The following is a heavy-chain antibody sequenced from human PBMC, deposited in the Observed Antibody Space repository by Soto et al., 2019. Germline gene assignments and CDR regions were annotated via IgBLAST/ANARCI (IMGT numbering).Heavy chain of an antibody. Sequence: QVQLGQSGAEVKKPGASVKVSCKASGYTFTSYDINWVRQATGQGLEWMGWMNPNSGNTGYAQKFHGRVTMTRNTSISTAYMELSSLRSEDTAVYYCARGPGSWYYYYMDVWGKGTTVTVSS. CDR1: GYTFTSYD. V-gene: IGHV1-8*01. D-gene: IGHD6-13*01. CDR3: ARGPGSWYYYYMDV. J-gene: IGHJ6*03. CDR2: MNPNSGNT.